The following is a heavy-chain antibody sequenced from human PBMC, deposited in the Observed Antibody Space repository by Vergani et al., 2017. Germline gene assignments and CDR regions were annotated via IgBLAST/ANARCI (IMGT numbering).Heavy chain of an antibody. CDR1: GGSISSSNW. CDR2: IYHSGST. D-gene: IGHD6-13*01. V-gene: IGHV4-4*02. Sequence: QVQLQESGPGLVKPSGTLSLTCAVSGGSISSSNWWSWVRQPPGKGLEWIGEIYHSGSTNYNPSLKSRVTISVDKSKNQFPLKLSSVTAADTAVYYCARAFDSSSSNPYYYYYDMDVWGKGTTVTVSS. CDR3: ARAFDSSSSNPYYYYYDMDV. J-gene: IGHJ6*03.